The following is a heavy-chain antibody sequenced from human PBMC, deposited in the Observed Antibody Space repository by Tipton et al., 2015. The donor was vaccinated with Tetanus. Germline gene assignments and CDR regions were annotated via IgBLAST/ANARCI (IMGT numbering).Heavy chain of an antibody. V-gene: IGHV4-34*01. CDR1: GGSFSGYY. Sequence: TLSLTCAVYGGSFSGYYWSWIRQPPGKGLEWIGEINHSGSTNYNPSLKSQVTISVDTSKNQFSPKLSSVTAADTAVYYCARVDTAMVLSNYWGQGTLVTVSS. D-gene: IGHD5-18*01. J-gene: IGHJ4*02. CDR3: ARVDTAMVLSNY. CDR2: INHSGST.